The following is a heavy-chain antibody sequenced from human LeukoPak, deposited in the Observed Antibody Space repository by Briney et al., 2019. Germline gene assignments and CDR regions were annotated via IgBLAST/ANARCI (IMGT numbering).Heavy chain of an antibody. CDR3: ARDLGAAAGQHG. D-gene: IGHD6-13*01. CDR2: ISSSGSTI. Sequence: PGGSLRLSCAASGFTFSSYEMNWVRQAPGKGLEWVSYISSSGSTIYHADSVKGRFTVSRDNAKNSLFLQMDSLRAEDTAVYYCARDLGAAAGQHGWGQGTLVTVSS. CDR1: GFTFSSYE. J-gene: IGHJ4*02. V-gene: IGHV3-48*03.